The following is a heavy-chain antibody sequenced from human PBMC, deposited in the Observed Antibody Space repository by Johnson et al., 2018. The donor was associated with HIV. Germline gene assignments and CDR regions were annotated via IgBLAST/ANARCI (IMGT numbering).Heavy chain of an antibody. V-gene: IGHV3-30-3*01. Sequence: QVQLVESGGGVVQPGRSLRLSCAASGFTFSSYAMHWVRQAPGKGLEWVAVISYDGSNKYYADSVKGRFTISRDNSKNTLYLQMNSLRAEDTAVYYCARPVVAVASTHHAFDIWGQGTMVTVSS. CDR1: GFTFSSYA. CDR3: ARPVVAVASTHHAFDI. CDR2: ISYDGSNK. D-gene: IGHD6-19*01. J-gene: IGHJ3*02.